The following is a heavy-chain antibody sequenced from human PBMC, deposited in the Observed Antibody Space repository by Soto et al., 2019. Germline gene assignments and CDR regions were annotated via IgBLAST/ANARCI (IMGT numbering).Heavy chain of an antibody. Sequence: SETLSLTCTVSGGSISSGGYYWSWIRQHPGKGLEWIGYIYYSGSTYYNPSLKSRVTISVDTSKNQFSLKLSSVTAADTAVYYCARDLKNGPLPMDVWGKGTTVTVSS. CDR1: GGSISSGGYY. D-gene: IGHD4-17*01. CDR3: ARDLKNGPLPMDV. CDR2: IYYSGST. J-gene: IGHJ6*03. V-gene: IGHV4-31*03.